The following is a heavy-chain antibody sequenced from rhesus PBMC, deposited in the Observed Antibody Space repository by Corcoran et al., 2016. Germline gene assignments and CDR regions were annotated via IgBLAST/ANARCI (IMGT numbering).Heavy chain of an antibody. V-gene: IGHV4-173*01. Sequence: QLQLQESGPGLVKPSETLSLTCAVSDGSISSNHWSWIRQPPGKGLEWIGRSSGGGGSADYNPSLKSRVTISTDTSKKQFSLKLSSVTAADTAVYYCARGSSNWNDVDAFDFWGQGLRVTVSS. CDR2: SSGGGGSA. D-gene: IGHD1-7*02. J-gene: IGHJ3*01. CDR3: ARGSSNWNDVDAFDF. CDR1: DGSISSNH.